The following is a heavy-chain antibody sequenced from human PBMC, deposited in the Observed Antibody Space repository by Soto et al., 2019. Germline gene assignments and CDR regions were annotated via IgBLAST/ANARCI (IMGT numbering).Heavy chain of an antibody. D-gene: IGHD3-10*01. CDR3: VREGSGNTAFDL. CDR2: IGTAGDT. Sequence: GGSLRLSCAASGFTFSSYDTHWVRQATGKGLEWVSAIGTAGDTYYPGSVKGRFTISRENAKNSLYLQMNSLRAGDTAVYYCVREGSGNTAFDLWGRGTLVTVSS. V-gene: IGHV3-13*04. J-gene: IGHJ2*01. CDR1: GFTFSSYD.